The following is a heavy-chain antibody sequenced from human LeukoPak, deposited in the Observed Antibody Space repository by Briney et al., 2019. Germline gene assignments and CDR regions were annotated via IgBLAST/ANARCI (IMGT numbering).Heavy chain of an antibody. D-gene: IGHD2-2*01. CDR3: ARDLGLYCSSTSCPLDY. V-gene: IGHV1-18*01. J-gene: IGHJ4*02. CDR1: GYTFTSYG. CDR2: ISAYNGNT. Sequence: ASVKVSCKASGYTFTSYGISWVRQAPGQGLEWMGWISAYNGNTNYAQKFQGRVTMTRDTSTSTVYMELSSLRSEDTAVYYCARDLGLYCSSTSCPLDYWGQGTLVTVSS.